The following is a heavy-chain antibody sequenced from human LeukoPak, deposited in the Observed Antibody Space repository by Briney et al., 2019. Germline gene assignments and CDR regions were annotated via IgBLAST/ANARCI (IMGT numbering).Heavy chain of an antibody. CDR2: INPNSGGT. Sequence: ASVKVSCKASGYTFTGYYMHWVRQAPGQGLEWMGWINPNSGGTNYAQKFQGRVTMTRDTSTSTAYMELSRLRSDDTAVYYCAREMGRVVVITEFDAFDIWGQGTMVTVSS. D-gene: IGHD3-22*01. V-gene: IGHV1-2*02. CDR3: AREMGRVVVITEFDAFDI. CDR1: GYTFTGYY. J-gene: IGHJ3*02.